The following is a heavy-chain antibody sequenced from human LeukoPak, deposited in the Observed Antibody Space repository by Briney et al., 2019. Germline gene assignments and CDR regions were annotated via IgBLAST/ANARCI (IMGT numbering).Heavy chain of an antibody. Sequence: ASVKVSCKASGYTFTAYYMHWVRQAPGQGLEWMGWINPNSGGTNYAQKFQGRVTMTRDTSISTAYMELSRLRSDDTAVYYCARDGSSWYNYYYYYMDVWGKGTTVTVSS. CDR3: ARDGSSWYNYYYYYMDV. D-gene: IGHD6-13*01. CDR2: INPNSGGT. J-gene: IGHJ6*03. CDR1: GYTFTAYY. V-gene: IGHV1-2*02.